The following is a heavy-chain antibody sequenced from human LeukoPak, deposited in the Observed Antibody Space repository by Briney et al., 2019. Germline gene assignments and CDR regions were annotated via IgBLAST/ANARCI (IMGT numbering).Heavy chain of an antibody. CDR1: GGSMSSYY. V-gene: IGHV4-59*01. Sequence: SETLSLTCTVSGGSMSSYYWIWIRQPPAKGLEWIGYVHFTGSINYNPSLKSRVTISIDTSKNQFSLKLRSVTAADTAIYYCARAGAGNEYVGLFDYWGQGTLVTVSS. J-gene: IGHJ4*02. D-gene: IGHD3-16*01. CDR3: ARAGAGNEYVGLFDY. CDR2: VHFTGSI.